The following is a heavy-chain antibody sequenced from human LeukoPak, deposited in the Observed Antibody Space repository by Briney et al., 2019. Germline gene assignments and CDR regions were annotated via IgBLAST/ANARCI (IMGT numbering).Heavy chain of an antibody. V-gene: IGHV4-61*08. CDR1: GGSISSGGYY. CDR2: IYYSGST. J-gene: IGHJ4*02. Sequence: SETLSLTCTVSGGSISSGGYYWSWIRQPPGKGLEWIGYIYYSGSTNYNPSLKSRVTISVDTSKNQFSLKLSSATAADTAVYYCARGKYSSSWPSNFDYWGQGTLVTVSS. D-gene: IGHD6-13*01. CDR3: ARGKYSSSWPSNFDY.